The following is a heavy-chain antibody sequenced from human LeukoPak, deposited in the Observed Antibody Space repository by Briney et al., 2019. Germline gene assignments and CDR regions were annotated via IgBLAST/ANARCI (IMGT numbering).Heavy chain of an antibody. CDR1: GFTFSSYW. CDR2: IKQDGSEK. D-gene: IGHD3-16*02. Sequence: TGGSLRLSCAASGFTFSSYWMSWVRQAPGKGLEWVANIKQDGSEKYYVDSVKGRFTISRDNSKNTLYLQMNSLRAEDTAVYYCAKDSRTFGGVIVSGTFDYWGQGTLVTVSS. CDR3: AKDSRTFGGVIVSGTFDY. V-gene: IGHV3-7*01. J-gene: IGHJ4*02.